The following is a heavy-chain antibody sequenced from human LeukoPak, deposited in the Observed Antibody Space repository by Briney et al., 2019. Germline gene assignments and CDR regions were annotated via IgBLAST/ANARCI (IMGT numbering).Heavy chain of an antibody. J-gene: IGHJ4*02. V-gene: IGHV4-39*01. CDR1: GGSISSSSYY. CDR2: IYYSGST. D-gene: IGHD3-3*01. Sequence: SETLSLTCTVSGGSISSSSYYWGWIRQPPGKGVEWIGSIYYSGSTYYNPSLKSRVTISVDTSKNQFSLKLSSVTAADTAVYYCARVTYYDFWSGYSSNFHYWGQGTLVTVSS. CDR3: ARVTYYDFWSGYSSNFHY.